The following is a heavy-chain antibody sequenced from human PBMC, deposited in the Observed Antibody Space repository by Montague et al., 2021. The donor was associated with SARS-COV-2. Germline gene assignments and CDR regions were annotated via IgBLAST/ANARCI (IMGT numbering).Heavy chain of an antibody. V-gene: IGHV3-23*01. CDR3: AKGTDTGDSYYALDV. Sequence: SLRLSCAASGFTFSGIAMSWVRQAPGKGLEWVSALSASGCTTNYADSVKGRFTISRDNLKNTLFLQMNSLRAEDTATYYCAKGTDTGDSYYALDVWGQGTRVTVSS. CDR2: LSASGCTT. J-gene: IGHJ6*02. CDR1: GFTFSGIA.